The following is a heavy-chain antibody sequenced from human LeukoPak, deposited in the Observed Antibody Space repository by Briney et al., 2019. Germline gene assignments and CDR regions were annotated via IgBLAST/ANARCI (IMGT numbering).Heavy chain of an antibody. CDR3: ARVLPAGNCFDD. CDR2: IYSGGST. V-gene: IGHV3-53*01. D-gene: IGHD4-23*01. J-gene: IGHJ4*02. CDR1: GLSVTSNY. Sequence: GGSLRLSCAASGLSVTSNYMSWVRQARGKGLEWVSVIYSGGSTYYADSVTGRFTISRDNSKNTLYLQMNSLRAEDTAVYYCARVLPAGNCFDDWGQGILVTVSS.